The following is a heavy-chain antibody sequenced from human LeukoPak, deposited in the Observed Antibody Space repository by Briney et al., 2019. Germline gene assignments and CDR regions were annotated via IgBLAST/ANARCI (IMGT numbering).Heavy chain of an antibody. CDR3: ARGGYYYDSSGSSWGAFDI. J-gene: IGHJ3*02. Sequence: SETLSLTCAVSGGSISSNNWWNWVRQPPGKGLEWIGEIYHSGNSNYNPSLKNRVTISVDKSKNQFSLKLSSVTAADTAVYYCARGGYYYDSSGSSWGAFDIWGQGTMVTVSS. D-gene: IGHD3-22*01. V-gene: IGHV4-4*02. CDR1: GGSISSNNW. CDR2: IYHSGNS.